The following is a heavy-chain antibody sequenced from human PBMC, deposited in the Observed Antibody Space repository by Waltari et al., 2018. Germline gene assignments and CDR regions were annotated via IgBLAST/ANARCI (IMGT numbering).Heavy chain of an antibody. J-gene: IGHJ4*02. D-gene: IGHD3-10*01. CDR3: ATLPWVGELLHY. CDR1: GYPLTDLS. CDR2: FDPEDGET. Sequence: QVQLVQSGAEVKKPGASVKVSCKVSGYPLTDLSMHWVRQAPGKGLEWMGGFDPEDGETIYAQKFQGRVTMTEDTSTDTAYMELSSLRSEDTAVYYCATLPWVGELLHYWGQGTLVTVSS. V-gene: IGHV1-24*01.